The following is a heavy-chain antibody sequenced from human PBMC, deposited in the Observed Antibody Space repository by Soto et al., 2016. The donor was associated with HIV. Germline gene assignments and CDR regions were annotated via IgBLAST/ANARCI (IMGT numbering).Heavy chain of an antibody. CDR2: IWYDGTNK. CDR3: AKALDGYNSGFXA. D-gene: IGHD1-1*01. CDR1: GFTFSNYA. V-gene: IGHV3-30*18. Sequence: VQLVESGGGVVQPGRSLRLSCAASGFTFSNYAMHWVRQAPGKGLEWVAVIWYDGTNKYYADSVKGRFTISRDNSKNTLYLQMNSLRAEDTAMYYCAKALDGYNSGFXAWGQGTLVTVSS. J-gene: IGHJ5*02.